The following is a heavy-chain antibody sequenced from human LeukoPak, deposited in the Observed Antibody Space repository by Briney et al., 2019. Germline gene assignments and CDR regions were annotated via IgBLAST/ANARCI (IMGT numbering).Heavy chain of an antibody. CDR3: ARASTMVRGAGRFDP. Sequence: SETLSLTCAVYGGSLSGYYWSWIRQPPGKGLEWIGEINHSGSTSYNPSLKSRVTISVDTSKNQFSLKLSSVTAADTAVYYCARASTMVRGAGRFDPWGRGTLVTVSS. CDR1: GGSLSGYY. J-gene: IGHJ5*02. D-gene: IGHD3-10*01. V-gene: IGHV4-34*01. CDR2: INHSGST.